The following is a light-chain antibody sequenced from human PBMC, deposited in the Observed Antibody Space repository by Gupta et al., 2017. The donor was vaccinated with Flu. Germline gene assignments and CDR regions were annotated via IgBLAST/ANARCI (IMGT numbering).Light chain of an antibody. V-gene: IGKV1-39*01. CDR3: QQNYSLSLT. CDR1: HRVINF. Sequence: IDMAQSASSLSASVGDRITITCRASHRVINFLNWYQQRPGEAPKLLIYAASNLQSGVPLRFSGTGSGTDFTLTISSLQPEDFATYYCQQNYSLSLTFGGGTQVDIK. CDR2: AAS. J-gene: IGKJ4*01.